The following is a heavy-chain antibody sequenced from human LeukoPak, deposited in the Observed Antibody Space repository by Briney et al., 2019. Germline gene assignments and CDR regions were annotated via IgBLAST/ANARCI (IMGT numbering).Heavy chain of an antibody. CDR2: ISSSGSTI. J-gene: IGHJ4*02. CDR3: ARARDY. Sequence: LSLTCTVSGGSISSYYWSWIRQAPGKGLEWVSYISSSGSTIYYADSVKGRFTISRDNAKNSLYLQMNSLRAEDTAVYYCARARDYWGQGTLVTVSS. CDR1: GGSISSYY. V-gene: IGHV3-11*01.